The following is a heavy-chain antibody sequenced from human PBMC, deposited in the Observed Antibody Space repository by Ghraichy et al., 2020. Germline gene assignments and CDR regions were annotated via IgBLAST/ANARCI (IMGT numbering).Heavy chain of an antibody. Sequence: GGSLRLSCAASGFTFSSNWISWVRQAPGKRLEWVANTKPGGSETYYVDSVKGRFTVSRDNAKNSLYLQMNSLRAEDTAVYYCAINHNWGFYYWGQGTLVTVSS. CDR1: GFTFSSNW. V-gene: IGHV3-7*03. CDR3: AINHNWGFYY. CDR2: TKPGGSET. D-gene: IGHD7-27*01. J-gene: IGHJ4*02.